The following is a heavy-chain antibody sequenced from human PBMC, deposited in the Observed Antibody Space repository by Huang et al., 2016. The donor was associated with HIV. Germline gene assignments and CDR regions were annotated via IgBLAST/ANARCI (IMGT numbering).Heavy chain of an antibody. D-gene: IGHD6-19*01. J-gene: IGHJ4*02. CDR1: GFSFRTYA. CDR2: LSYDGTNK. V-gene: IGHV3-30-3*01. CDR3: ARYNSGWLDD. Sequence: QVQLVESGGGVVQPGRSLRLSCAASGFSFRTYAIHWVRQAPGKGLEWVALLSYDGTNKYYADSVKDRSTISRDNSENTVYLQINSLTTEDTAVYYCARYNSGWLDDWGQGTLVTVSS.